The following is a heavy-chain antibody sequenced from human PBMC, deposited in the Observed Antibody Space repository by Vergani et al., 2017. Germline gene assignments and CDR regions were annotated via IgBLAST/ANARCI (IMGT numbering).Heavy chain of an antibody. CDR2: INPNSGGT. V-gene: IGHV1-2*02. D-gene: IGHD3-9*01. J-gene: IGHJ4*02. Sequence: QVQLVQSGAEVKKPGASVKVSCKASGYTFTGYYIHWVRQAPAQGLEWMGWINPNSGGTNYAQTSQGRFTMTRDTSTSTAYMELSRLRFDDTAVYYCARDSDYVSWTGLWDYWGQGTLVIVSS. CDR3: ARDSDYVSWTGLWDY. CDR1: GYTFTGYY.